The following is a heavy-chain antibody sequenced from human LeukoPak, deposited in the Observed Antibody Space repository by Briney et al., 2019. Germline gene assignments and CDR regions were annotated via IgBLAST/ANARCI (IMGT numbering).Heavy chain of an antibody. CDR1: GFTFSSYS. CDR3: ARDLETCSSTSCYHPQGVDY. V-gene: IGHV3-21*01. J-gene: IGHJ4*02. Sequence: GGSLRLSCAASGFTFSSYSMNWVRQAPGKGLEWVSSISSSSSYIYYADSVKGRFTISRDNTKNSLYLQMNSLRAEDTAVYYCARDLETCSSTSCYHPQGVDYWGQGTLVTVSS. D-gene: IGHD2-2*01. CDR2: ISSSSSYI.